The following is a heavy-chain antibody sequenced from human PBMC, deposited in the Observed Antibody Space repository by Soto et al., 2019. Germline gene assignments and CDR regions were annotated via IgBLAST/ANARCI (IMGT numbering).Heavy chain of an antibody. CDR3: VIACLGGGNCFYFDF. Sequence: QVQLVESGGGVVQPGGSLRLSCGASGYTFSNYGMHWVRQAPGKGLEWVADVSSDGSTKYYADSVRGRFTISRDNSKNTLYLQMNSLRAEDTAVYYCVIACLGGGNCFYFDFWGQGILVTVSS. J-gene: IGHJ4*02. V-gene: IGHV3-30*03. D-gene: IGHD2-15*01. CDR2: VSSDGSTK. CDR1: GYTFSNYG.